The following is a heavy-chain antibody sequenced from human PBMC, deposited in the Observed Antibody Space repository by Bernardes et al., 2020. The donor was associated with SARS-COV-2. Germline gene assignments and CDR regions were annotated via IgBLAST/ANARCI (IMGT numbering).Heavy chain of an antibody. V-gene: IGHV4-39*01. CDR3: ARHGCSSTSCYWRNWFDP. Sequence: SETLTLTCTVSGGSIRSSSYYWGWIRQPPGKGLEWIGSIYYSGSTYYNPSLKSRVTISVDTSKNQFSLKLSSVTAADTAVYYCARHGCSSTSCYWRNWFDPWGQGTLVTGSS. CDR1: GGSIRSSSYY. J-gene: IGHJ5*02. D-gene: IGHD2-2*01. CDR2: IYYSGST.